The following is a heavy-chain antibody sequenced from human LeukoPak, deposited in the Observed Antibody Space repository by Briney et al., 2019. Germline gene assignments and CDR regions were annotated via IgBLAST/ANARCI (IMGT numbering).Heavy chain of an antibody. CDR1: GGSISSGGYY. V-gene: IGHV4-31*03. CDR2: IYYSGST. J-gene: IGHJ5*02. CDR3: ARTLQPQNWFDP. Sequence: SETLSLTCTVAGGSISSGGYYWSWIRQHPLKGLEWIGYIYYSGSTYYNPSLKSRVTISVDTSKNQFSLKLSSVTAADTAVYYCARTLQPQNWFDPWGQGTLVTVSS.